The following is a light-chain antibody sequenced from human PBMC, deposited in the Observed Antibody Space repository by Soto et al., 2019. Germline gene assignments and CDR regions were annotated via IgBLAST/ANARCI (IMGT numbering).Light chain of an antibody. CDR1: QGISSY. CDR3: QQYYSYPLT. V-gene: IGKV1-8*01. J-gene: IGKJ1*01. CDR2: AAS. Sequence: AIRMTQSASAFSASTLDRVTITCRASQGISSYLAWYQQKPGKAPKLLIYAASTLQSGVPSRFSGSGSGTDFTLTISCLQSEDFATYYCQQYYSYPLTFGQGTKVDIK.